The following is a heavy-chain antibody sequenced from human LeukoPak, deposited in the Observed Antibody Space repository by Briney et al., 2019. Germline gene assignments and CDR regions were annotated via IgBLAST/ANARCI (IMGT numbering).Heavy chain of an antibody. CDR2: IKQDGSEK. V-gene: IGHV3-7*01. J-gene: IGHJ5*02. D-gene: IGHD3-3*01. CDR3: ASELNYDFWSGVP. Sequence: PGGSLRLSCAASGFTFSSYWMSWVRQAPGKGLEWVANIKQDGSEKYYVDSVKGRFTISRDNAKNSLYLQMNSLRAEDTAVYYCASELNYDFWSGVPWGQGTLVTVSS. CDR1: GFTFSSYW.